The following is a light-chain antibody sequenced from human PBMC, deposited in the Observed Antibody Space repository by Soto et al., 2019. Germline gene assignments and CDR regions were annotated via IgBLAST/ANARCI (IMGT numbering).Light chain of an antibody. CDR3: QQRHMWPIT. CDR2: DAY. Sequence: VLAQSSVTLALTPGGRATRARRASQSFRGLLAWYQQKPDQAPRLLIYDAYKRATGIPPRFSGSGSGTDFTLTISSLEPEVSAVYYCQQRHMWPITFGQGTRLEIK. V-gene: IGKV3-11*01. CDR1: QSFRGL. J-gene: IGKJ5*01.